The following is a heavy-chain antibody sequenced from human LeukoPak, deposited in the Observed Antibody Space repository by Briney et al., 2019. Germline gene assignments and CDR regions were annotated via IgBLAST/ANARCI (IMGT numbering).Heavy chain of an antibody. CDR3: ARERFLEWLGNLDY. CDR2: IKQDGSEK. D-gene: IGHD3-3*01. V-gene: IGHV3-7*01. CDR1: GFTFSSYW. Sequence: GGSLRLSCAASGFTFSSYWMSWVRQAPGKGLEWVANIKQDGSEKYYVDSVKGRFTISRDNAKNSLYLQMNSLRAEDTAVYYCARERFLEWLGNLDYLGQGTLVTVPS. J-gene: IGHJ4*02.